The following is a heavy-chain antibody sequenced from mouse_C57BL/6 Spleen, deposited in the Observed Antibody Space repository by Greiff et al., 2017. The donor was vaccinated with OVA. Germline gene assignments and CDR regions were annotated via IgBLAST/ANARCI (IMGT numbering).Heavy chain of an antibody. V-gene: IGHV1-69*01. J-gene: IGHJ4*01. CDR1: GYTFTSYW. Sequence: QVQLQQPGAELVMPGASVKLSCKASGYTFTSYWMHWVKQRPGQGLEWIGEIDPSDSYTNYNQKFKGKSTLTVDKSSSTAYMQLRSLTSEDSAVYYCARSHSRAMDYWGQGPSVTVSS. CDR3: ARSHSRAMDY. D-gene: IGHD1-1*01. CDR2: IDPSDSYT.